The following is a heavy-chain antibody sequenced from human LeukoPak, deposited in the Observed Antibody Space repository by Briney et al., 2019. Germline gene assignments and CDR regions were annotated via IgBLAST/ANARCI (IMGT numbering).Heavy chain of an antibody. CDR2: IGTTSSYI. CDR3: VRGFPYDYSVTLGY. CDR1: GFTFSSYA. D-gene: IGHD4-11*01. J-gene: IGHJ4*02. V-gene: IGHV3-21*01. Sequence: GGSLRLSCAASGFTFSSYAMSWVRQAPGKGLEWVSSIGTTSSYIYYVDSVKGRFTISSDNAKSSLYLQMNNLRAEDTAVYYCVRGFPYDYSVTLGYWGQGTLVTVSS.